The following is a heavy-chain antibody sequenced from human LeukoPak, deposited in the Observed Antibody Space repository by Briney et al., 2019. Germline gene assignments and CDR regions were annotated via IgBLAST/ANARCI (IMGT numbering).Heavy chain of an antibody. D-gene: IGHD6-13*01. J-gene: IGHJ5*02. CDR2: VYSSGST. V-gene: IGHV4-39*07. Sequence: PSETLSLTCTVSGASITSSNYLWVWVRQPPGKGLEWIGNVYSSGSTSYTPSLKSRVTISVDTSKNQFSLKLSSVTAADTAVYYCARGGSSWYDPWGQGTLVTVSS. CDR3: ARGGSSWYDP. CDR1: GASITSSNYL.